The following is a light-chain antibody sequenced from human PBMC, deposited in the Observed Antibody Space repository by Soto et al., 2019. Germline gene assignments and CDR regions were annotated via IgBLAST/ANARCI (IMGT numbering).Light chain of an antibody. CDR2: AAT. V-gene: IGKV1-9*01. Sequence: DIQMTQSPSSLSSSVGDRFTITWRASQSISTYLHWYQQKPGKAPKLLIYAATVLQGGVPSRFSGTGSATEFILTISSLQPEDFATYYCQQVNSYPLTFGGGTKVDI. J-gene: IGKJ4*01. CDR3: QQVNSYPLT. CDR1: QSISTY.